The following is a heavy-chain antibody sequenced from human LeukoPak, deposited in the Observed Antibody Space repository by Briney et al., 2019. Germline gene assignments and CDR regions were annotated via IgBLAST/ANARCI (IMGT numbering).Heavy chain of an antibody. J-gene: IGHJ4*02. CDR2: IYNSDT. V-gene: IGHV4-59*08. CDR3: AQGSVDLSYGYPYFGS. D-gene: IGHD3-16*01. CDR1: GGSISDYY. Sequence: SEILSLTCTVSGGSISDYYWSWIRQPPGKELEWIGYIYNSDTNYNPSLKSRVTISVDTSKNQFSLKLSSVTAADTAVYYCAQGSVDLSYGYPYFGSWGQGTLVTVSS.